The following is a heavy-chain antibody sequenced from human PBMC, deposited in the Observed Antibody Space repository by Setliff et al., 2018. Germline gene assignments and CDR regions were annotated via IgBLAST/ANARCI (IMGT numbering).Heavy chain of an antibody. CDR3: ARDEVNCSGSKCYSGFDS. D-gene: IGHD2-15*01. J-gene: IGHJ4*02. CDR1: DSLSVPNV. CDR2: IWDDGGNK. V-gene: IGHV3-33*08. Sequence: PGGSLNSPVQPLDSLSVPNVCTGSARLQERGWSGSQLLVVVIWDDGGNKYHADSVKGRFTISRDNSKNTLYLQMNNLRAEDTAVYYCARDEVNCSGSKCYSGFDSWGQGTLVTVSS.